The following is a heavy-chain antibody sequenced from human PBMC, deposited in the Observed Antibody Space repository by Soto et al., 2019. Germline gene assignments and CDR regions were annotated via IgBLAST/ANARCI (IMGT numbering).Heavy chain of an antibody. CDR3: VRARIDY. V-gene: IGHV3-7*03. CDR1: GFTFSNYW. J-gene: IGHJ4*02. CDR2: INGDGTET. Sequence: EVQLVVSGGGLVQPGGSLRLSCVASGFTFSNYWMTWVRQSPAKGLEWVATINGDGTETYYGDSVQGRFTISRDNAKNSLFLRLNTLRDDDTAVYYCVRARIDYWGQGTLVTVSS.